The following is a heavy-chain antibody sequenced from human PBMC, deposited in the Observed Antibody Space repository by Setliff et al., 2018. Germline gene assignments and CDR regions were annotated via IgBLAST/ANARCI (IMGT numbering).Heavy chain of an antibody. Sequence: GESLKISCKGSGYSFTTYWIGWVRQMPGKGLEWMGIIYPGDSATRYSPSFQGQVTISADKSISTAYLQWSSLKASDTAMYYCARSRSNFWSGYFNWFDPWGQGTLVTVPQ. CDR1: GYSFTTYW. V-gene: IGHV5-51*01. D-gene: IGHD3-3*01. CDR3: ARSRSNFWSGYFNWFDP. J-gene: IGHJ5*02. CDR2: IYPGDSAT.